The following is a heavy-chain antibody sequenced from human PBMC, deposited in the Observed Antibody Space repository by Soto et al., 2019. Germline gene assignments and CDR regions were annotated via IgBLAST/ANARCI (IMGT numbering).Heavy chain of an antibody. V-gene: IGHV3-30*04. CDR3: ARDLEMSTCTLRCHPGF. CDR1: GFTFKNYA. CDR2: LAYDGSGQ. Sequence: QVHLVESGGGVVQPGTSLTLMCAASGFTFKNYAMHWVRQAPGKGLEWVAALAYDGSGQKSADSVQGRFIISRDNSNNTLFLQMNNLRLDDSAVYYCARDLEMSTCTLRCHPGFWGQGTLVTVSA. D-gene: IGHD1-1*01. J-gene: IGHJ1*01.